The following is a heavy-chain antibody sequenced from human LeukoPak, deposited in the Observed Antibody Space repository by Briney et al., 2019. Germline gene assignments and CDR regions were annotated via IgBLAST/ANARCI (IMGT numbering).Heavy chain of an antibody. CDR3: AKGKVPDSYYYGMDV. V-gene: IGHV3-9*01. J-gene: IGHJ6*02. Sequence: PGGSLRLSCAASGFTFDDYAMHWVRPAPGKGLEWVSGISWNSGSIGYADSVKGRFTISRDNAKNSLYLQMNSLRAEDTALYYCAKGKVPDSYYYGMDVWGQGATVTVSS. CDR1: GFTFDDYA. CDR2: ISWNSGSI.